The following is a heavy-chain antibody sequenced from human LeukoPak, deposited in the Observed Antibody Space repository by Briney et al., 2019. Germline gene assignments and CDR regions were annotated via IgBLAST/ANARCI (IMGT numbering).Heavy chain of an antibody. J-gene: IGHJ6*03. CDR3: ARDRVGHQLVGRKYYYYYMDV. D-gene: IGHD6-13*01. CDR1: GFTFSSYA. Sequence: GGSLRLSCAASGFTFSSYAMHWVRQAPGKGLEWVAVISYDGSNKYYADSVKGRFTISRDNSKNTLYLQMNSLRAEDTAVYYCARDRVGHQLVGRKYYYYYMDVWGKGTTVTISS. CDR2: ISYDGSNK. V-gene: IGHV3-30*04.